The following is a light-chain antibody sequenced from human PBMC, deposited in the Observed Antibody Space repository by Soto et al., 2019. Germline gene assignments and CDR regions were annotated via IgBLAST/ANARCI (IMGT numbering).Light chain of an antibody. Sequence: EIVMTQSPATLSVSPGERVTLSCRASQRVSNNVAWYQQKPGQAPRLLIYGSSTRATGIPARFSGSGSGTEFTLTISSLQSEDFAVFHCQQRSNWPLTFGGGTKVEIK. V-gene: IGKV3-15*01. CDR2: GSS. J-gene: IGKJ4*01. CDR1: QRVSNN. CDR3: QQRSNWPLT.